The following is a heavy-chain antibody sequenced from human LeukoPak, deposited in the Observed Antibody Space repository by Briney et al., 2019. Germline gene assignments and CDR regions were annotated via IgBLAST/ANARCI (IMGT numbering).Heavy chain of an antibody. J-gene: IGHJ4*02. Sequence: KPSETLSLTCAVSGGSISSNNWWSWVRQPPGKGLEWIGEIFHSGSTNYNPSLKSRVTISVDKSKNQFSLKLNSVTAADTAVYYCAREVFCSSTSCYGPGGFDYWGQGTLVTVSS. CDR2: IFHSGST. V-gene: IGHV4-4*02. CDR3: AREVFCSSTSCYGPGGFDY. D-gene: IGHD2-2*01. CDR1: GGSISSNNW.